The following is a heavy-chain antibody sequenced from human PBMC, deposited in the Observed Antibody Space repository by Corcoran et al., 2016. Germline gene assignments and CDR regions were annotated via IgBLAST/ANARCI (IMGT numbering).Heavy chain of an antibody. J-gene: IGHJ4*02. V-gene: IGHV1-58*01. CDR2: IVVGSGNT. CDR1: GFTFTSSA. D-gene: IGHD3-22*01. Sequence: QVQLLQSGPEVMKPGTSVKVSCKASGFTFTSSAVQWVRQARGKRLEWIGWIVVGSGNTNYAQKFQERGTITRDMSTSTAYMELSSLRSEDTAVYYCAAERYYDCSGYSYWGQVTLVTVSP. CDR3: AAERYYDCSGYSY.